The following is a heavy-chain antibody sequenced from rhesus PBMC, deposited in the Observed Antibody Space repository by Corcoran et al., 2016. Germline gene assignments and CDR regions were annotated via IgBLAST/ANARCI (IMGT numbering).Heavy chain of an antibody. CDR1: GFTFSDHY. D-gene: IGHD4-29*01. CDR3: TSTVATTAEYFEF. CDR2: SRSKAYGGKA. V-gene: IGHV3-6*01. Sequence: EVQLVESGGGLVQPGGSLRVSCAASGFTFSDHYMYWVRQAPGKGLGGLGFSRSKAYGGKAEYAASVKGRFTISRDESKSIAYLQLSGLKTEDTAVYYCTSTVATTAEYFEFWGQGALVTVSS. J-gene: IGHJ1*01.